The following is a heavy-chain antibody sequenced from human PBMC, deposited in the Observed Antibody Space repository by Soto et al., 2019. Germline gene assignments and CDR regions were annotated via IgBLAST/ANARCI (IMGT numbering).Heavy chain of an antibody. V-gene: IGHV3-23*03. CDR1: GFSFSDYS. CDR3: TKDRVPDGIYSFDY. D-gene: IGHD2-15*01. CDR2: IDLSGTTT. J-gene: IGHJ4*02. Sequence: EVQLLESGGDLVQPGGSLRLSCAASGFSFSDYSMNWVRQAPGKGLEWVSFIDLSGTTTYHRDSVKGRFTIFKDKSMNTVYLQMNSLTVEDAAVYYCTKDRVPDGIYSFDYWGQGALVTVSS.